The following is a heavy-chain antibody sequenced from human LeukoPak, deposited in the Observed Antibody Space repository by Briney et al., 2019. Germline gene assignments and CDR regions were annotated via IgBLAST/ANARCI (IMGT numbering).Heavy chain of an antibody. Sequence: GGSLRLSCAASGFTFDDYGMSWVRQAPGKGLEWVSAIGGSGGSTYYADSVKGRFTISRDNSKNTLFLHMNSLRAEDTAVYYCATYRSGYSGMDVWGQGTTVTVSS. CDR2: IGGSGGST. CDR3: ATYRSGYSGMDV. D-gene: IGHD2-15*01. CDR1: GFTFDDYG. V-gene: IGHV3-23*01. J-gene: IGHJ6*02.